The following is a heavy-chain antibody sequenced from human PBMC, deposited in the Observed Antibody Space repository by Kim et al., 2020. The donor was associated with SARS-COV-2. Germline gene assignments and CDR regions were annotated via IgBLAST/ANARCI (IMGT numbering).Heavy chain of an antibody. J-gene: IGHJ6*02. D-gene: IGHD5-12*01. CDR1: GFSLSTSGMC. Sequence: SGPTLVNPTQTLTLTCTFSGFSLSTSGMCVSWIRQPPGKALEWLALIDWDDDKYYSTSLKTRLTISKDTSTNQVVLTMTNMDPVDTATYYCARAIVATTNYYYYGMDVWGQGTTVTVSS. V-gene: IGHV2-70*01. CDR3: ARAIVATTNYYYYGMDV. CDR2: IDWDDDK.